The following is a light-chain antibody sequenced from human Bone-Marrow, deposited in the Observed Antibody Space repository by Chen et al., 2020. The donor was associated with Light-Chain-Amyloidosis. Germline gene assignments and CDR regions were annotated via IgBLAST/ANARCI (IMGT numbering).Light chain of an antibody. CDR1: RNDVGGYNY. CDR3: SSYTSSDTLV. Sequence: QSALTQPASVSGSPGQSITLSCPGTRNDVGGYNYVSWYQQHPGKAPKLMIYEVSNVPSGVSNRFSGAKSGNTASLTISGLQAEDEADYYCSSYTSSDTLVFGGGTKVTVL. J-gene: IGLJ3*02. CDR2: EVS. V-gene: IGLV2-14*01.